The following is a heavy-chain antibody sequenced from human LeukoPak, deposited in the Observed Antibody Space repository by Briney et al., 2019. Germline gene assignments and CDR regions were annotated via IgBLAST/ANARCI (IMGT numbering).Heavy chain of an antibody. Sequence: PSETLSLTCTVSGGSISTYYWSWIRQPPGKGLEWIGYVYYSGTTNYNPSLKSRVTMSVDASKHQFSLKLNSVTAADTAVYYCARHNDFTLGGWFDPWGQGTLVTVSS. V-gene: IGHV4-59*08. CDR3: ARHNDFTLGGWFDP. CDR1: GGSISTYY. CDR2: VYYSGTT. J-gene: IGHJ5*02. D-gene: IGHD3-16*01.